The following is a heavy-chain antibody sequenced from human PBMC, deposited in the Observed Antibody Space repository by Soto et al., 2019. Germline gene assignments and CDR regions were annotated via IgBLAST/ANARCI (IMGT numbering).Heavy chain of an antibody. CDR2: IYYSGST. D-gene: IGHD3-3*01. CDR1: GGSISGGGYY. CDR3: ARMPYDFWSGYPIDY. Sequence: PSETLPLTCTVSGGSISGGGYYWSWIRQHPGKGLEWIGYIYYSGSTYYNPSLKSRVTISVDTSKNQFSLKLSSVTAADTAVYYCARMPYDFWSGYPIDYWGQGTLVTVSS. V-gene: IGHV4-31*03. J-gene: IGHJ4*02.